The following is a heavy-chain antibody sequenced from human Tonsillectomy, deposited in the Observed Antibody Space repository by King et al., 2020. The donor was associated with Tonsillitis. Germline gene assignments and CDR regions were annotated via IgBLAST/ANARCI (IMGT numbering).Heavy chain of an antibody. CDR3: AKGGCSSTSCYYDCDY. D-gene: IGHD2-2*01. V-gene: IGHV3-23*04. Sequence: VQLVESGGGLVQPGGSLRLSCAASGFTFSSYAMSWVRQAPGKGLEWVSAISGMGGSTYYSDSVMGRFTISRDNSKNTLYLQMHSLRAEDTAVYYCAKGGCSSTSCYYDCDYWGQGTLVTVSS. CDR2: ISGMGGST. J-gene: IGHJ4*02. CDR1: GFTFSSYA.